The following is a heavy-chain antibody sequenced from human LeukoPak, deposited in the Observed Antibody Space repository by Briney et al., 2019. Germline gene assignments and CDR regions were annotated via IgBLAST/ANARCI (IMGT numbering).Heavy chain of an antibody. CDR2: ISGSGGST. Sequence: GGSLRLSCAASGFTFSSYAMIWVRQAPGKGLEWVSAISGSGGSTYYADSVKGRFTISRDNSKNTLYLQMNSLIAEDTAVYYCAKDMGVGATPPSLGGQGTLVTVSS. V-gene: IGHV3-23*01. D-gene: IGHD1-26*01. CDR1: GFTFSSYA. J-gene: IGHJ4*02. CDR3: AKDMGVGATPPSL.